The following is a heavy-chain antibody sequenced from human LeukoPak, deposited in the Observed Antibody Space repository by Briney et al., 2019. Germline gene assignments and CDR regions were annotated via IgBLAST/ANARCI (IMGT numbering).Heavy chain of an antibody. V-gene: IGHV3-7*02. CDR1: GVTVSSYW. Sequence: GGSLRLSCAASGVTVSSYWMSWVRQAPGKGLEWVANIKQDGSGKYYVDSVKGRFTISRDNAKNSLYLQMNSLRAEDTAVYYCASHYGDYSFFDYWGQGTLVTVSS. CDR3: ASHYGDYSFFDY. D-gene: IGHD4-17*01. CDR2: IKQDGSGK. J-gene: IGHJ4*02.